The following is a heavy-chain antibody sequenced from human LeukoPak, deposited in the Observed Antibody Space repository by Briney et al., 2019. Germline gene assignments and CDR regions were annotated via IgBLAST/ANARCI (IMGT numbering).Heavy chain of an antibody. V-gene: IGHV4-30-4*08. CDR3: GRDYCSSTSCRGWFDP. J-gene: IGHJ5*02. D-gene: IGHD2-2*01. CDR1: GGSISSYY. CDR2: IYYSGTT. Sequence: PSETLSLTCTVSGGSISSYYWSWIRQPPGKGLEWIGYIYYSGTTYYNPSLKSRVTISVDTSKNQFSLKLSSVTAADTAVYYCGRDYCSSTSCRGWFDPWGQGTLVTVSS.